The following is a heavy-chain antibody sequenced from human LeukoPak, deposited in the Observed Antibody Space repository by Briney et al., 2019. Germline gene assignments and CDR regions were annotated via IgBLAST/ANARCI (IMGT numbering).Heavy chain of an antibody. CDR1: GFTFSSYA. D-gene: IGHD3-22*01. J-gene: IGHJ4*02. V-gene: IGHV3-23*01. Sequence: PGGSLRLSCAASGFTFSSYAMSWVRQAPGKGLEWVSAISGSGGSTYYADSVKGRFTISRDNSKNTLYLQMNSLRAEDTAVYYCAKAAWYYYDSSGYLDYWGQGTLVTVSS. CDR3: AKAAWYYYDSSGYLDY. CDR2: ISGSGGST.